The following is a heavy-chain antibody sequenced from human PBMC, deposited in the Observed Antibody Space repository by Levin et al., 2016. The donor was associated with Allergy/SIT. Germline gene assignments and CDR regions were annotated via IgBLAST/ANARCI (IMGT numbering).Heavy chain of an antibody. V-gene: IGHV3-11*03. J-gene: IGHJ4*02. CDR2: ISRSSDRT. Sequence: RQAPGKGLEWVSYISRSSDRTNYADSVKGRFTISRDNAKNSLYLQMNSLGAEDTAVYYCASVVYGGNSFHFEFWGQGTLVTVSS. CDR3: ASVVYGGNSFHFEF. D-gene: IGHD4-23*01.